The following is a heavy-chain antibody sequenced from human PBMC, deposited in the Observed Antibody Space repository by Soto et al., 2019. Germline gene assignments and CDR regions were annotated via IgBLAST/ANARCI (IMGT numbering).Heavy chain of an antibody. J-gene: IGHJ6*02. CDR1: GYTFTGYY. CDR3: ARDLFRYSSSPNRTFGYYYGMDV. V-gene: IGHV1-2*02. D-gene: IGHD6-6*01. CDR2: INPNSGGT. Sequence: GASVKVSCKASGYTFTGYYMHWVRQAPGQGLEWMGWINPNSGGTNYAQKFQGRVTMTRDTSISTAYMELSRLRSDDTAVYYCARDLFRYSSSPNRTFGYYYGMDVWGQGTTVTVSS.